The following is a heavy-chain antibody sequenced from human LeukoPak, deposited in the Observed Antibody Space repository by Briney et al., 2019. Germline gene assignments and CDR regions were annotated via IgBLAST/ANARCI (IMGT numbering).Heavy chain of an antibody. CDR2: INPSGGTT. J-gene: IGHJ4*02. CDR3: ATDSGSYYPYYFDY. D-gene: IGHD1-26*01. V-gene: IGHV1-46*01. Sequence: ASVKVSCKASGYTFTNYYVHWVRQAPGQGLEWMGIINPSGGTTTYAQTFQGRVTMTRDTSTRTVYLELSSLKSEDTAVYYCATDSGSYYPYYFDYWGQGTLVTVSS. CDR1: GYTFTNYY.